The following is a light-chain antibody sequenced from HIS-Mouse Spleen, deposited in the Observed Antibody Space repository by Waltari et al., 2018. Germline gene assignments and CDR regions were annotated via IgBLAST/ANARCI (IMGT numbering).Light chain of an antibody. CDR1: SSDVGIYNL. J-gene: IGLJ2*01. V-gene: IGLV2-23*01. Sequence: QSALTQPASVSGSPGQSITISCTGTSSDVGIYNLVSWYQQHPGKAPKLMLYEGSKRPSGVSNRFSGSKSGNTASLTISGLQAEDEADYYCCSYAGSSTFHVVFGGGTKLTVL. CDR3: CSYAGSSTFHVV. CDR2: EGS.